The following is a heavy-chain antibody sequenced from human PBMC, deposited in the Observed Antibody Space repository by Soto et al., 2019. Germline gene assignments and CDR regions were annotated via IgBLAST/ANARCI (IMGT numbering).Heavy chain of an antibody. CDR2: IYYSGST. CDR3: ARQMDYDYVWGSYRLNWFDP. J-gene: IGHJ5*02. V-gene: IGHV4-39*01. CDR1: GGSISSSSYY. Sequence: QLQLQESGPGLVKPSETLSLTCTVSGGSISSSSYYWGWIRQPPGKGLEWIGSIYYSGSTYYNPYLKSRVTISVDTSKNQFSLKMSSVTAADTAVYYCARQMDYDYVWGSYRLNWFDPWGQGTLVTVSS. D-gene: IGHD3-16*02.